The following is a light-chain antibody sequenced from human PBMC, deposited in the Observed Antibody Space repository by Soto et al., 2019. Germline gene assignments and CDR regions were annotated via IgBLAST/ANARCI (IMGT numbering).Light chain of an antibody. CDR1: QSVSSN. CDR3: QQYTISPYS. CDR2: GAS. V-gene: IGKV3-15*01. J-gene: IGKJ2*03. Sequence: EIVMTQSPATLSVSPGERATLSCRASQSVSSNLAWYQQKPGQAPRLLIYGASTRATGIPARFSGSGSGTEFTLTISSLQPDDFATYYCQQYTISPYSFGQGTKLEIK.